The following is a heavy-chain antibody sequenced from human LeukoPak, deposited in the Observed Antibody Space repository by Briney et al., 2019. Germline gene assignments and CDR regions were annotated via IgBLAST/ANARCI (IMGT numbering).Heavy chain of an antibody. J-gene: IGHJ4*02. Sequence: GGSLRLSCAASGFTFSSYSMNWVRQAPGKGLEWVSSISSSSSYIYYADSVKGRFTISRDNAKNSLYLQMNSLRAEDTAVYYCARDLLACGGDCYGYWGQGTLVTVSS. CDR3: ARDLLACGGDCYGY. CDR2: ISSSSSYI. D-gene: IGHD2-21*01. CDR1: GFTFSSYS. V-gene: IGHV3-21*01.